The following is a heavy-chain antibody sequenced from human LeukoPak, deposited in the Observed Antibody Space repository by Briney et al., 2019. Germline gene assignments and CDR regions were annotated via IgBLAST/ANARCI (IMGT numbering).Heavy chain of an antibody. D-gene: IGHD3-10*01. CDR2: ISAYNGNT. CDR1: GYTFTSYG. Sequence: ASVKVSCKASGYTFTSYGISWVRQAPGQGLEWMGWISAYNGNTNYAQKLQGRVTMTTDTSTSTAYMELRSLRSDDTAVYYCARDETMVRGVIITKAFDIWGQGTMVTVSS. J-gene: IGHJ3*02. CDR3: ARDETMVRGVIITKAFDI. V-gene: IGHV1-18*01.